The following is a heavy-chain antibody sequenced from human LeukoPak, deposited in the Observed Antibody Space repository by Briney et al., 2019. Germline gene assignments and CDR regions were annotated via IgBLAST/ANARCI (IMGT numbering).Heavy chain of an antibody. CDR2: SRNKAKSYTT. D-gene: IGHD6-19*01. V-gene: IGHV3-72*01. CDR3: VRVGSVSGSDYLDY. J-gene: IGHJ4*02. CDR1: GFTFSDHF. Sequence: GGSLRLSCAVSGFTFSDHFLDWVRKAPGKGLEWVGRSRNKAKSYTTEYAASVKGRFTISRDDSKNSLYLQMNSLETEDTAVYYCVRVGSVSGSDYLDYWGQGTLVTVSS.